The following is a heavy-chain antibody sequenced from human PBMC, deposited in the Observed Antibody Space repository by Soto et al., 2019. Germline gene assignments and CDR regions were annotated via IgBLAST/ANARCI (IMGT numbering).Heavy chain of an antibody. D-gene: IGHD2-2*01. V-gene: IGHV1-69*06. Sequence: QVQLVQSGAEVKKPGSSVKVSCKGSGGFNSYSISWVRQVPGQGLEWMGGIIPIFATPTYAQKFQGRVTITADKSTSTAYMELSRLTSEDTAVYYCARGGPVIIPAATNWFDPWGQGTLVSVSS. CDR2: IIPIFATP. CDR3: ARGGPVIIPAATNWFDP. J-gene: IGHJ5*02. CDR1: GGFNSYS.